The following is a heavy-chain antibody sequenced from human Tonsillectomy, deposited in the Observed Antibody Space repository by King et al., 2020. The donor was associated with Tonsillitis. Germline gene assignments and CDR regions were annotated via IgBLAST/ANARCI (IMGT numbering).Heavy chain of an antibody. D-gene: IGHD6-19*01. Sequence: VQLVESGGGLVQPGRSLRLSCAASGFTFDDYAMHWVRQAPGKGLEWVSGISWNSGSIGYADSVKGRFTISRDNAKNSLYLQMNSLRAEDTALYYCAKDIAVDGPYYFDYWGQGTLVTVSS. V-gene: IGHV3-9*01. CDR3: AKDIAVDGPYYFDY. J-gene: IGHJ4*02. CDR1: GFTFDDYA. CDR2: ISWNSGSI.